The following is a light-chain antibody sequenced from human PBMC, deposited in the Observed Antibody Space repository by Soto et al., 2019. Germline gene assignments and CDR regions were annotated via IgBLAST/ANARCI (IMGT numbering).Light chain of an antibody. Sequence: QSARTQPASVSVSPGQSITSSCTGTSSDVGNYKYVSWYQQHPGKAPKLMIYEVSNRPSGVSNRFSGSKSGNTASLTISGLQAEDETDYYCFSYTSSGAYVFGTGTKVTVL. CDR3: FSYTSSGAYV. CDR2: EVS. V-gene: IGLV2-14*01. J-gene: IGLJ1*01. CDR1: SSDVGNYKY.